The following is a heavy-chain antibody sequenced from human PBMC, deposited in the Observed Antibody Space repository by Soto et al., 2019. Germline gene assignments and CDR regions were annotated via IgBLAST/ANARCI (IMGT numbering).Heavy chain of an antibody. D-gene: IGHD3-3*01. CDR2: INHSGST. CDR1: GGSFSGYY. Sequence: SETLSLTCAVYGGSFSGYYWSWIRQPPGKGLEWIGEINHSGSTNYNPSLKSRVTISVDTSKNQFSLKLSSVTAADTAVYYCARWSYDFWRITYADYWGQGTLVTVSS. CDR3: ARWSYDFWRITYADY. V-gene: IGHV4-34*01. J-gene: IGHJ4*02.